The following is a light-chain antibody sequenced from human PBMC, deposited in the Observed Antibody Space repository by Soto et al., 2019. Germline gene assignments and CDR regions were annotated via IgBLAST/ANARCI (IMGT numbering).Light chain of an antibody. CDR1: TGTVTSAYY. J-gene: IGLJ2*01. Sequence: QPVVTQEPSVTVSPGGTVTLTCASSTGTVTSAYYPNWFQQRPGQAPRPLIYATSNKHSWTPARFLGSLLGGKAALTLSGVQPEDEADYYCLLYYGASLPVVFGGGTKLTVL. CDR3: LLYYGASLPVV. CDR2: ATS. V-gene: IGLV7-43*01.